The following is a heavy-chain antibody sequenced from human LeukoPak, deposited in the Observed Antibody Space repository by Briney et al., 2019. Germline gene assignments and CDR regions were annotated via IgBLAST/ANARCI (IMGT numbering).Heavy chain of an antibody. J-gene: IGHJ4*02. Sequence: ASVKVSCEASGYTFTSYGISWVRQAPGQGLEWMGWISAYNGNTNYAQKLQGRVTMTTDTSTSTAYMELRSLRSDDTAVYYCARDRDTTMVTSFDYWGQGTLVTVSS. CDR3: ARDRDTTMVTSFDY. V-gene: IGHV1-18*01. CDR2: ISAYNGNT. CDR1: GYTFTSYG. D-gene: IGHD5-18*01.